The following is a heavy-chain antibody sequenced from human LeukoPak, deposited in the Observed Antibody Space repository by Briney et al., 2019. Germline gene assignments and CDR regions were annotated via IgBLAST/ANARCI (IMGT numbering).Heavy chain of an antibody. V-gene: IGHV4-39*01. Sequence: SETLSLTCTVSGGFISSSYYWGWIRQPPGKGLEWIGSIYYSGSTYYNPSLKSRVTISVDTSKNQFSVKLSSVPAADTAVYYCARCHGPGNYRPHAFDIWGQGTMVTVSS. CDR2: IYYSGST. J-gene: IGHJ3*02. CDR1: GGFISSSYY. D-gene: IGHD3-10*01. CDR3: ARCHGPGNYRPHAFDI.